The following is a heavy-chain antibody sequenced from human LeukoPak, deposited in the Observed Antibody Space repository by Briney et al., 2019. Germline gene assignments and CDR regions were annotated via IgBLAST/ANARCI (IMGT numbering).Heavy chain of an antibody. Sequence: GGSLRFSCAASGFTFSSYSVNWVRRAPGKGLEWVSVMYSGGRTFYADSVKGRFTISRDNSKNTLYLQMNSLRAEDTAVYFCASGGDYGDYSNWGQGTLVTVSS. CDR2: MYSGGRT. D-gene: IGHD4-17*01. CDR3: ASGGDYGDYSN. J-gene: IGHJ4*02. V-gene: IGHV3-53*01. CDR1: GFTFSSYS.